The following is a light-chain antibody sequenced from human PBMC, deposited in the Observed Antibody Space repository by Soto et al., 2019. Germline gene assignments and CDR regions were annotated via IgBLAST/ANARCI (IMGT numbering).Light chain of an antibody. CDR1: ESISSW. Sequence: DIQMTQSPSTLSASVGDRVTITCRPSESISSWLAWYQQKPGKAPKLLIYKASNLESGVPSRFSGSGSGTEFTLTISGLQPDDFATYYCQQYNSFSPYTLGQGTKLAIK. V-gene: IGKV1-5*03. CDR2: KAS. J-gene: IGKJ2*01. CDR3: QQYNSFSPYT.